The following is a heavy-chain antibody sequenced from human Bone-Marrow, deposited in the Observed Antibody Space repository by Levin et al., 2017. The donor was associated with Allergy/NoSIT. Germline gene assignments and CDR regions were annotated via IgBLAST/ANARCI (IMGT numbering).Heavy chain of an antibody. V-gene: IGHV4-39*07. D-gene: IGHD3-10*01. CDR3: AREDASGSFVDY. J-gene: IGHJ4*02. CDR2: IFYSGNT. CDR1: GDSISSSSYY. Sequence: SETLSLTCSVSGDSISSSSYYWGWIRQPPGKGLEWIVTIFYSGNTYYNPSLKSRVTLSVDTSKNQFSLKLASVTAADTAVYYCAREDASGSFVDYWGQGTLVIVSS.